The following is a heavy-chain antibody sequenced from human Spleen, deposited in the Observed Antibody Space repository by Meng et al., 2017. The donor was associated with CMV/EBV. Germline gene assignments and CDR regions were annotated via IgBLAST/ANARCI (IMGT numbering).Heavy chain of an antibody. J-gene: IGHJ1*01. Sequence: SETLSLTCNVSGSSISSGYYWGWIRQPPGKGLEWIGSIYYSGSTYYNPSLKSRVTISVDTSKNQFSLKLSSVTAADTAVYYCARRLGYCSSTSCYRGYFQHWGQGTLVTSPQ. CDR1: GSSISSGYY. D-gene: IGHD2-2*01. CDR3: ARRLGYCSSTSCYRGYFQH. CDR2: IYYSGST. V-gene: IGHV4-38-2*02.